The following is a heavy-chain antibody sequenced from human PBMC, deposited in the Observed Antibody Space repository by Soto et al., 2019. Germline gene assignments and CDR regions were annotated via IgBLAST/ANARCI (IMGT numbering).Heavy chain of an antibody. CDR1: GGSISTYY. D-gene: IGHD1-26*01. CDR3: ARHGGSYSFDY. J-gene: IGHJ4*02. CDR2: NYYSGNG. V-gene: IGHV4-59*01. Sequence: SETLSLTCTVSGGSISTYYWSWIRQPPGKGLEWIGYNYYSGNGNYNPSLKSRVTISVDTSKNQFSLKLSSVTAADTALYYCARHGGSYSFDYWGQGTLVTVS.